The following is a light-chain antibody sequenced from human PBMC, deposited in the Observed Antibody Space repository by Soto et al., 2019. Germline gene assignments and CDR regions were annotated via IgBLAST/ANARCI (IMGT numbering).Light chain of an antibody. CDR1: SSDVKSNKL. CDR3: CSYAGSYTVM. V-gene: IGLV2-23*01. J-gene: IGLJ3*02. Sequence: QSVLTQPASVSESPGQSITISCTGTSSDVKSNKLVSWNQQHPDKAPKLIIYEGNKRPSGVFNRFSGSKSGNTASLTISGLQAEDDADYYCCSYAGSYTVMFDGGTKVTVL. CDR2: EGN.